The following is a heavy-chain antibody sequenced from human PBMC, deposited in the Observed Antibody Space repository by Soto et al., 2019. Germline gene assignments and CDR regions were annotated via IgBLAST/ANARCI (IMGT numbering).Heavy chain of an antibody. D-gene: IGHD2-2*01. J-gene: IGHJ5*02. CDR3: ARRGVRIVVVPAAPEEFDP. CDR2: IYHSGST. V-gene: IGHV4-4*02. CDR1: GGSISSSNW. Sequence: QVQLQESGPGLVKPSGTLSLTCAVSGGSISSSNWWSWVRQPPGKGLEWIGEIYHSGSTNYNPSLKSRVTISVDKSKNQFSLKLGSVTAADTAVYYCARRGVRIVVVPAAPEEFDPWGQGTLVTVSS.